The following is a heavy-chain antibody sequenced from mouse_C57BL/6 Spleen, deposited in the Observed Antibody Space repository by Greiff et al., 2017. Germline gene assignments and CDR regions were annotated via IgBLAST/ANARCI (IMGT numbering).Heavy chain of an antibody. Sequence: DVKLVESGGGLVKPGGSLKLSCAASGFTFSDYGMHWVRQAPEKGLEWVAYISSGSSTIYYADTVKGRFTISRDNAKNTLFLQMTSLRSEDTAMYYCAREASVTTVPFAYWGQGTLVTVSA. D-gene: IGHD1-1*01. CDR3: AREASVTTVPFAY. CDR1: GFTFSDYG. J-gene: IGHJ3*01. V-gene: IGHV5-17*01. CDR2: ISSGSSTI.